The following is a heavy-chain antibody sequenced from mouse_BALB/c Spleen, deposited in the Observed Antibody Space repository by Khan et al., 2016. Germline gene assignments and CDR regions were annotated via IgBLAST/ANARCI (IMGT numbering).Heavy chain of an antibody. CDR1: GYSITSGSS. CDR3: ARGNDDHFGY. CDR2: INYSGST. D-gene: IGHD2-12*01. J-gene: IGHJ2*01. V-gene: IGHV3-1*02. Sequence: EVQLQESGPDLVKPSQSLSLTCTFTGYSITSGSSWHWIRHLPGNKTEWMGYINYSGSTNYNPSLKSRTSNLRATSKNQFFLQLNAGTTEDTATYYCARGNDDHFGYWGQGTTHTVSS.